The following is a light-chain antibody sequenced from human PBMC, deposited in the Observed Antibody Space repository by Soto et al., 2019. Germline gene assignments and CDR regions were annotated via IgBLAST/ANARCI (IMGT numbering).Light chain of an antibody. J-gene: IGKJ1*01. Sequence: EIVLTQSPGTLSLSPGERATLFCRASQSVASPYLAWYQQKPGQAPRLLIYGASSRATGIPDRFSASGSGTDFTLTISRLEPEYFAVFYCQQYGNSPETFGQGTKVEIK. CDR1: QSVASPY. CDR2: GAS. CDR3: QQYGNSPET. V-gene: IGKV3-20*01.